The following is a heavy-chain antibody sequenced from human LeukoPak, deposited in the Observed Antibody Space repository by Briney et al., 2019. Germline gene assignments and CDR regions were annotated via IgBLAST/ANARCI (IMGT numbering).Heavy chain of an antibody. J-gene: IGHJ6*02. CDR2: INAGNGNT. CDR1: GYTFTSYA. Sequence: GASVKVSCKASGYTFTSYAMHWVRQAPGQRLEWMGWINAGNGNTKYSQKFQGRVTITRDTSASTAYMELSSLRSEDTAVYYCARGGEQWLVTYYYYYGMDVWGQGTTVTVSS. V-gene: IGHV1-3*01. D-gene: IGHD6-19*01. CDR3: ARGGEQWLVTYYYYYGMDV.